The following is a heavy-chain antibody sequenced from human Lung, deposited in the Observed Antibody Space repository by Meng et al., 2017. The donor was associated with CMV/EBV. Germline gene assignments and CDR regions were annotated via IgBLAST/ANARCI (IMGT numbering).Heavy chain of an antibody. V-gene: IGHV4-61*01. Sequence: SETLSLTCTLDRGSVTSRSSYWTWIRQPLGKGLEWIGYVYYEGSTNYNLSLKSRVTISLDKSKNQLSLELRSVTAAETAVDYGAREDEEGGYFDNWGLGNLV. D-gene: IGHD3-16*01. CDR1: RGSVTSRSSY. CDR2: VYYEGST. CDR3: AREDEEGGYFDN. J-gene: IGHJ4*02.